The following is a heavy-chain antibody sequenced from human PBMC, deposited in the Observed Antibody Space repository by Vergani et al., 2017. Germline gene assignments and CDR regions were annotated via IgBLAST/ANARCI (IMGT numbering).Heavy chain of an antibody. D-gene: IGHD1-26*01. V-gene: IGHV3-23*01. J-gene: IGHJ4*02. CDR2: PTGGGGST. CDR1: GFTFSTYA. CDR3: VKDAGSYENFFVS. Sequence: EVQLLESGGSLKQPGGSVRLSCAASGFTFSTYAMHWVRQAPGKGLEWVSAPTGGGGSTYYADSFKGRFIISRDNSRDTLYLQMNSLRPEDTATYYCVKDAGSYENFFVSWGQGTLVTVAS.